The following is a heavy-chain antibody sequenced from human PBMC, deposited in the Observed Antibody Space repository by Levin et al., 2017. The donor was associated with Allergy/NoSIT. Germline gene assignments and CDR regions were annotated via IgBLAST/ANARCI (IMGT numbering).Heavy chain of an antibody. CDR3: ARVHSGQNYYDSSGYSAFDI. J-gene: IGHJ3*02. V-gene: IGHV1-69*13. CDR1: GGTFSSYA. CDR2: IIPIFGTA. D-gene: IGHD3-22*01. Sequence: SVKVSCKASGGTFSSYAISWVRQAPGQGLEWMGGIIPIFGTANYAQKFQGRVTITADESTSTAYMELSSLRSEDTAVYYCARVHSGQNYYDSSGYSAFDIWGQGTMVTVSS.